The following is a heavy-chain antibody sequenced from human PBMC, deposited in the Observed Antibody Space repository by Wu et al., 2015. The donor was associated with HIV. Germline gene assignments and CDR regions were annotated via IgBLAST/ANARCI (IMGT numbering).Heavy chain of an antibody. CDR3: ARDLKRTEYGSYFYNMDV. J-gene: IGHJ6*03. D-gene: IGHD4-17*01. CDR1: GGTFSSYA. V-gene: IGHV1-18*01. CDR2: ISAYNGDT. Sequence: QVQLVQSGAEVKKPGSSVKVSCKASGGTFSSYAISWVRQAPGQGLEWMGWISAYNGDTNYAQKFQVRLTMTRDTSTTTAYMELRSLRSDDTAVYYCARDLKRTEYGSYFYNMDVWGRGTTVIVSS.